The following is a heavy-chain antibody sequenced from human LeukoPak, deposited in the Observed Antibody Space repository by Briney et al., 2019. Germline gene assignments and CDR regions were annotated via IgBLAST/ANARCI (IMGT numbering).Heavy chain of an antibody. CDR2: INHSGST. D-gene: IGHD3-9*01. CDR1: GGSFSGYY. J-gene: IGHJ4*02. CDR3: ARGHLGRYLGAYYFDY. V-gene: IGHV4-34*01. Sequence: PSETLSPTCAVYGGSFSGYYWSWIRQPPGKGLEWIGEINHSGSTNYNPSLKSRVTISVDTSKNQFSLKLSSVTAADTAVHYCARGHLGRYLGAYYFDYWGQGTLVTVSS.